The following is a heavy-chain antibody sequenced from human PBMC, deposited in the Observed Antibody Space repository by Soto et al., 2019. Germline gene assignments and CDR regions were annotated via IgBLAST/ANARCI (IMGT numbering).Heavy chain of an antibody. CDR3: TKGGSSWRYNWFDP. CDR1: GFTFSSYA. V-gene: IGHV3-23*01. Sequence: EVQLLESGGGLVQPGGSLRLSCAASGFTFSSYAMSWVRQAPGKGLEWVSAISGSGGSTYYADSVKGRFTISRDNSKNPLYLPRNSLRAADTAVYYCTKGGSSWRYNWFDPWGQGTLVTVSS. CDR2: ISGSGGST. J-gene: IGHJ5*02. D-gene: IGHD6-13*01.